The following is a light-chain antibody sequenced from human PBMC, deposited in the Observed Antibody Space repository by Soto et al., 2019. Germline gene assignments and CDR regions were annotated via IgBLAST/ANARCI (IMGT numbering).Light chain of an antibody. CDR3: PTTSPLPRT. Sequence: DIQMTQSPSSLSASVGDRVTITCRASQSISTFLNWYQQKPGRAPKFLIYAASYPQSGVPSRFSGSGSRTDFTLTISSLQPEDFGNYYCPTTSPLPRTFGQGTKVEIK. CDR2: AAS. J-gene: IGKJ1*01. CDR1: QSISTF. V-gene: IGKV1-39*01.